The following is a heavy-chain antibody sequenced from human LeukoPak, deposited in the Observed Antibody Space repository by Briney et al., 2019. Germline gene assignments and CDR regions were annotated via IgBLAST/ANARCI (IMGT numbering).Heavy chain of an antibody. CDR1: GFTFSSYG. CDR2: IWYDGGNK. Sequence: PGGSLRLSCEASGFTFSSYGMHWVRQAPGKGLEWVAVIWYDGGNKYYGDSVKGRFTISRDNSQNTLYLQMNSLRAADTAVYYCASGQYCTTTSCYSDYYYYYGMDVWGQGTTVTVSS. J-gene: IGHJ6*02. D-gene: IGHD2-2*01. CDR3: ASGQYCTTTSCYSDYYYYYGMDV. V-gene: IGHV3-33*01.